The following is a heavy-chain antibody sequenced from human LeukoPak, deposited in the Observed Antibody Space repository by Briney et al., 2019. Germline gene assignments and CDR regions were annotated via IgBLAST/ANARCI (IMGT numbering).Heavy chain of an antibody. CDR1: GGSISSSSYY. Sequence: SETLSLTCTVSGGSISSSSYYWGWIRQPPGKGLEWIGSIYYSGSTYYNPSLKSRVTISVDTSKNQFSLKLSSVTAADTAVYYCARDIGERYYYGSGSSLDYWGQGTLVAVSS. D-gene: IGHD3-10*01. CDR3: ARDIGERYYYGSGSSLDY. CDR2: IYYSGST. V-gene: IGHV4-39*07. J-gene: IGHJ4*02.